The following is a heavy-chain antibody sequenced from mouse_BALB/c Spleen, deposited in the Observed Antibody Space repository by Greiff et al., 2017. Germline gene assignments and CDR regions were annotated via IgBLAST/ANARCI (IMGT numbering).Heavy chain of an antibody. D-gene: IGHD2-1*01. J-gene: IGHJ2*01. V-gene: IGHV1S81*02. CDR1: GYTFHRYY. CDR2: INPSNGGT. CDR3: TRGGNYAYFDY. Sequence: QVQLKQSGAELVKPGASVKLSCKASGYTFHRYYMYWVKQRPGQGLEWIGEINPSNGGTNFNEKFKSKATLTVDKSSSTAYMQLSSLTSEDSAVYYCTRGGNYAYFDYWGQGTTLTVSS.